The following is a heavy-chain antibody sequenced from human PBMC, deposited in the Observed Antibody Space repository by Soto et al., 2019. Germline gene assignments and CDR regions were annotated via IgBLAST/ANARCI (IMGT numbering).Heavy chain of an antibody. CDR3: ARGRYCLTGRCFPNWFDA. D-gene: IGHD7-27*01. J-gene: IGHJ5*02. Sequence: PSETLSLPYSVSGDSISNLDYFWAWIRQPPGQALEYIGYIYKSATTYYNPSFESRVAISVDTSKSQFSLNVTSVTAADTAVYFCARGRYCLTGRCFPNWFDAWGQGALGTGSS. CDR2: IYKSATT. V-gene: IGHV4-30-4*01. CDR1: GDSISNLDYF.